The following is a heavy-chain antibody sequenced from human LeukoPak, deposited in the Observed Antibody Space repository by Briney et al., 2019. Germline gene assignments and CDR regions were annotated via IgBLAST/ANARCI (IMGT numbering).Heavy chain of an antibody. Sequence: GGSMRLSCAASVFTFSSHWMTCVRQAPGKGLEWVANINQDGSERYYVDSVKGRFIISRDNNKNSLYLKMNRLRAEDTAVYYCARDSEYSSSCAFYIWGQGTMVTVSS. D-gene: IGHD6-13*01. CDR3: ARDSEYSSSCAFYI. V-gene: IGHV3-7*01. CDR2: INQDGSER. CDR1: VFTFSSHW. J-gene: IGHJ3*02.